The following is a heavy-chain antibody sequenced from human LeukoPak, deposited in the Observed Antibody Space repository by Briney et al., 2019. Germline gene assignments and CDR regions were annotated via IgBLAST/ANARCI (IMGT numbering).Heavy chain of an antibody. V-gene: IGHV3-74*01. Sequence: PGGSLGLSCAASRFSLSKYWMHWVRQAPGKGPVWVSRVQSDGSNQSYAASVTGRFTISRDNAENMLYLQTNTLGAEDTAVFCCSRVDVSGSGSLDYWGQGTLVTVSS. CDR3: SRVDVSGSGSLDY. D-gene: IGHD3-10*01. J-gene: IGHJ4*02. CDR2: VQSDGSNQ. CDR1: RFSLSKYW.